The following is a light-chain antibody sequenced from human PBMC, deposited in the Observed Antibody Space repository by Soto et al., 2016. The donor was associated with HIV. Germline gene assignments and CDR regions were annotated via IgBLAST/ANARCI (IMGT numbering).Light chain of an antibody. CDR2: AAS. V-gene: IGKV1-17*01. Sequence: DIQMTQSPSSLSASVGDRVTITCRASQDIRSDLGWYQQKPGKAPKRLIYAASSLQSGVPSRFSGSGSGTEFTLTISSLQPEDVATYYCLQHNRNPRTFGQGTKVEI. CDR1: QDIRSD. J-gene: IGKJ1*01. CDR3: LQHNRNPRT.